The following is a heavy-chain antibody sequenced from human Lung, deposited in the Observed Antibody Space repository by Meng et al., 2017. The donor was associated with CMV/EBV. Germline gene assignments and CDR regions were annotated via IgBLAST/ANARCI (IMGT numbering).Heavy chain of an antibody. Sequence: SVKVSCKASGGTFSSYAISWVRQAPGQGLEWMGGIIPIFGTANYAQKFQGRVTITTNESTSTDYMVLSSLRSEDTAVYYWSRGRGIAVAGVFDYWGQGALVTVSS. CDR2: IIPIFGTA. CDR3: SRGRGIAVAGVFDY. V-gene: IGHV1-69*05. CDR1: GGTFSSYA. J-gene: IGHJ4*02. D-gene: IGHD6-19*01.